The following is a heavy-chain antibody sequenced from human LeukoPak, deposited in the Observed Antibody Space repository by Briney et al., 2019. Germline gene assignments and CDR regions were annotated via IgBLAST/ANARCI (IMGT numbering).Heavy chain of an antibody. D-gene: IGHD1-26*01. CDR1: GFTFSSYA. Sequence: GGSLRLSCAASGFTFSSYAMHWVRQAPGKGLEWVAFIRYDGSNKNYADSVKGRFTISRDNAKNSLYLQLNSLRAEDTAVYYCARDPYSGSYSDYYYYYMDVWGKGTTVTVSS. J-gene: IGHJ6*03. CDR3: ARDPYSGSYSDYYYYYMDV. CDR2: IRYDGSNK. V-gene: IGHV3-30*02.